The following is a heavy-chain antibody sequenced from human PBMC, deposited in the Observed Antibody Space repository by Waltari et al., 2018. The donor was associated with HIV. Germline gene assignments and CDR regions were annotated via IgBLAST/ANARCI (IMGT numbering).Heavy chain of an antibody. V-gene: IGHV3-48*02. CDR1: GFTLSNYH. Sequence: EVQVVESGGDLVQPGGSLRLSCEASGFTLSNYHLNGVRQAPGKGLEWISYVSISSTYIYYADSVKGRFTISRDTAKNSLSLQMNSLRDEDTAVYYCARDATTTWQNYYYGMDVWGQGTTVTVSS. D-gene: IGHD1-7*01. J-gene: IGHJ6*02. CDR2: VSISSTYI. CDR3: ARDATTTWQNYYYGMDV.